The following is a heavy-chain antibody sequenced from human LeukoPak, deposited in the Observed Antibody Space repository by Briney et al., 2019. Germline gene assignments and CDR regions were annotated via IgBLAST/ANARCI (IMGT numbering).Heavy chain of an antibody. Sequence: GGSLRLSCEASGFTFTSYAMHWVRQAPGKGLEWVSRITSAGDRTFYTDALSGRFTISRDNAKNVVFLQMKSMRRGDSALYYCAKGTDTTGRHNFDIWGQGTLVTVSS. D-gene: IGHD1-20*01. V-gene: IGHV3-23*01. J-gene: IGHJ1*01. CDR3: AKGTDTTGRHNFDI. CDR1: GFTFTSYA. CDR2: ITSAGDRT.